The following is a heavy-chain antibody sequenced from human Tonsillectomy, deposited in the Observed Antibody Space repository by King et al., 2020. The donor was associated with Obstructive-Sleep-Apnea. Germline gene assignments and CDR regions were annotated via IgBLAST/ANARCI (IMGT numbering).Heavy chain of an antibody. J-gene: IGHJ2*01. D-gene: IGHD1-26*01. CDR3: ARDLSGSHYPHWYFDL. CDR1: GFTVSSNY. CDR2: IFSGGIT. V-gene: IGHV3-53*04. Sequence: VQLVESGGGLVQPGGSLRLSCAASGFTVSSNYMNWVRQAPGKGLEWVSVIFSGGITYYADSVKGRFTISRHNSKNTLYLQMNSLRPEDTAVYYCARDLSGSHYPHWYFDLWGRGTLVIVSS.